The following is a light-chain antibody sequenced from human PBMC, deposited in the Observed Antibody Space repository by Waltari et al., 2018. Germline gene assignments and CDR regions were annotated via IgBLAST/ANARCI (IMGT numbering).Light chain of an antibody. J-gene: IGKJ2*01. CDR3: HQYYGSPYT. CDR1: QCVLYSSDNKNY. Sequence: DIVMTQSPDSLAVSLGERATINSKSSQCVLYSSDNKNYLAWYQQKPGQPPKLLIYRASTRESGVPDRFSGSGSGTDFTLTISSLQAEDVAVYYCHQYYGSPYTFGQGTKLEIK. V-gene: IGKV4-1*01. CDR2: RAS.